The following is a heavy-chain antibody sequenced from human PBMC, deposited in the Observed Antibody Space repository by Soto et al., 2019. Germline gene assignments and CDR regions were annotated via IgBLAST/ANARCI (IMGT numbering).Heavy chain of an antibody. CDR2: IHYSGST. D-gene: IGHD3-3*01. J-gene: IGHJ4*02. CDR1: GGSISGYY. CDR3: ARLGGYYQAFDH. V-gene: IGHV4-59*08. Sequence: SETLSLTCTVSGGSISGYYWSWIRQSPGKGLEWIGYIHYSGSTNYNPSLKSRVTISVDSSKNRFSLKLDSVTAADTAVYYCARLGGYYQAFDHWGQGTLVPVSS.